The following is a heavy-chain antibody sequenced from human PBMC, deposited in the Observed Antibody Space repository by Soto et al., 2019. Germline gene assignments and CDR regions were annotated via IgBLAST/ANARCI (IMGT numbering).Heavy chain of an antibody. CDR3: AKDVDFYYDNSAFDY. J-gene: IGHJ4*02. Sequence: GSLRLSCAASGLTFSNYAMSWVRQAPGQGLEWLSAISGSGGSTYSADSVKGRFTISRDNSKDTLYLQMNSLRAEDTAVYYCAKDVDFYYDNSAFDYWGQGTLVTVS. CDR1: GLTFSNYA. D-gene: IGHD3-22*01. V-gene: IGHV3-23*01. CDR2: ISGSGGST.